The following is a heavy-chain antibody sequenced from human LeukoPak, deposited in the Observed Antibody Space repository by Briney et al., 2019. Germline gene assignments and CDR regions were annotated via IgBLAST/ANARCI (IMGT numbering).Heavy chain of an antibody. CDR2: IWYGGSHQ. V-gene: IGHV3-30*02. CDR1: GFTFSNYG. D-gene: IGHD4-17*01. CDR3: AKDGSATVTTLFYFDH. J-gene: IGHJ4*02. Sequence: GGSLTLSCGASGFTFSNYGMHWVRQAPGKGLEWVAFIWYGGSHQVYAESVKGRFVISRDNSKNTLYLQMNSLRADDTAVYFCAKDGSATVTTLFYFDHWGQGTLVTVSS.